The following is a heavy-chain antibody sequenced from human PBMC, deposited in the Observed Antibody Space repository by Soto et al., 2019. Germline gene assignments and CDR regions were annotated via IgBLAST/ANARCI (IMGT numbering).Heavy chain of an antibody. CDR1: GFTFSSYA. D-gene: IGHD5-18*01. Sequence: GGSLRLSCAASGFTFSSYAMSWVRQAPGKGLEWVSAISGSGGSTYYADSVKGRFTFSRDNSKNTLYLQMNSLRAEDTAVYYCAKATTAYGYLYFDYWGQGTLVTVSS. CDR3: AKATTAYGYLYFDY. J-gene: IGHJ4*02. CDR2: ISGSGGST. V-gene: IGHV3-23*01.